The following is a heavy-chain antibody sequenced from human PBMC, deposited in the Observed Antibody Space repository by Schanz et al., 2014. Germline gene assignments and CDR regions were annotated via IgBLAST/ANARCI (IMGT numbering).Heavy chain of an antibody. CDR3: VRDYNWGFDN. J-gene: IGHJ4*02. V-gene: IGHV3-7*01. Sequence: EVQLVEYGGGLVQPGESLRLSCAASGFTFSAYWMAWVRQAPGKGLEWVAAINQAASVQYYVDSVKGRFTISRDNAKSSLYLQMSSLRDEDTAIYYCVRDYNWGFDNWGQGTLVTVSS. D-gene: IGHD7-27*01. CDR2: INQAASVQ. CDR1: GFTFSAYW.